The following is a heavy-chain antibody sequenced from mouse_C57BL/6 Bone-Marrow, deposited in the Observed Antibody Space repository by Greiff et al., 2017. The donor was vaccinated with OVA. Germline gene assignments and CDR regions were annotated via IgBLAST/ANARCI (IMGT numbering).Heavy chain of an antibody. J-gene: IGHJ3*01. Sequence: VKLMESGPGLVAPSQSLSITCTVSGFSLTSYGVSWVRQPPGKGLEWLGVIWGDGSTNYHSALISRLSISKDNSKSQVFLKLNSLQTDDTATYYCAKKDGYDGGAWFAYWGQGTLVTVSA. CDR3: AKKDGYDGGAWFAY. D-gene: IGHD2-2*01. CDR2: IWGDGST. CDR1: GFSLTSYG. V-gene: IGHV2-3*01.